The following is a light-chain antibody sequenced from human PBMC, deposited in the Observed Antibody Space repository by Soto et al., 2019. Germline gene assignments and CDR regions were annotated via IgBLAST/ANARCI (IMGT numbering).Light chain of an antibody. CDR3: QQYGSSPLT. J-gene: IGKJ4*01. V-gene: IGKV3-20*01. Sequence: EIVLTQSPGTLSLSPGERATLSCGASQCFRSSYLAWYQQKPGQAPRLLIYGASSRATGIPDRFSGSGSGTDFTLTISRLEPEDFAVYYCQQYGSSPLTFGGGTKVEIK. CDR2: GAS. CDR1: QCFRSSY.